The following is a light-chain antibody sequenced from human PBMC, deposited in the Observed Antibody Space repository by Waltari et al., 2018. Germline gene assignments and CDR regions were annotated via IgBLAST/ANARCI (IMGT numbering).Light chain of an antibody. V-gene: IGLV2-14*03. CDR2: DVS. J-gene: IGLJ2*01. CDR3: SSFTSTNTLL. CDR1: SSDIGYYDY. Sequence: QSALTQPASVSGSPGQSITISCTGTSSDIGYYDYVSWYQQHPGKAPKLIIYDVSERPSGVSNRFSGSKSGNTASLTISGRQAEDEADYYCSSFTSTNTLLFGGGTKLTVL.